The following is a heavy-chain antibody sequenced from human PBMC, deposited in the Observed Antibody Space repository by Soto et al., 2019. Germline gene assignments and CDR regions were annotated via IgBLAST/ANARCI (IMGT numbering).Heavy chain of an antibody. CDR3: ARATTVTPGLDY. J-gene: IGHJ4*02. V-gene: IGHV4-59*01. D-gene: IGHD4-17*01. Sequence: QVQLQESGPGLVKPSETLSLTCTVSGGSISSYYWSWIRQPPGKGLEWIGYIYYSGSTNYNPSLKSLGTISVDTSKNQFSLKLSSVTAADTAVYYCARATTVTPGLDYWGQGTLVTVSS. CDR2: IYYSGST. CDR1: GGSISSYY.